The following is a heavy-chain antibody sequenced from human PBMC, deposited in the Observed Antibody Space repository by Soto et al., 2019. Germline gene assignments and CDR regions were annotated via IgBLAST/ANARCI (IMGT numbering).Heavy chain of an antibody. J-gene: IGHJ5*02. D-gene: IGHD3-3*01. CDR1: GYTFTSYG. CDR3: ARDYPSNNDFWSGYFLGP. V-gene: IGHV1-18*01. CDR2: ISAYNGNT. Sequence: GASVKVSCKTSGYTFTSYGISWVRQAPGQGLEWMGWISAYNGNTNCPQKLQGRVTMTTDTSTSTAYMELRSLRSDDTAVYYCARDYPSNNDFWSGYFLGPWGQGTLVTVSS.